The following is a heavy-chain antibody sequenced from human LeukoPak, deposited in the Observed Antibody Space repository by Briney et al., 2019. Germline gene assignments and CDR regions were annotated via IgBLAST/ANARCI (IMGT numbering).Heavy chain of an antibody. J-gene: IGHJ4*02. D-gene: IGHD3-22*01. CDR2: IIPIFGIA. CDR1: AGTFSSYA. CDR3: AREAQIRSSGYSFDY. Sequence: SVKVSCKASAGTFSSYAISWVRQAPGQGLEWMGRIIPIFGIANYAQKFHGRVTIITDESTSTAYMELSSLRSEDTAVYYCAREAQIRSSGYSFDYWGQGTLVTGSS. V-gene: IGHV1-69*05.